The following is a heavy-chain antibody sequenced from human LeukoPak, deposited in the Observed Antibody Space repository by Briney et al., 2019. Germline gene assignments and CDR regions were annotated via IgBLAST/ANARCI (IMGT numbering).Heavy chain of an antibody. Sequence: PGGSLRLSCAASGFTVSSNYMSWVRQAPGKGLEWVSVIYSGGSTYYADSVKGRFTISRDNSKNTLYLQMNSLRAEDTAVYYCARDVPAVAGAPSFEYWGQGTLVTVSS. CDR1: GFTVSSNY. J-gene: IGHJ4*02. V-gene: IGHV3-53*01. D-gene: IGHD6-19*01. CDR2: IYSGGST. CDR3: ARDVPAVAGAPSFEY.